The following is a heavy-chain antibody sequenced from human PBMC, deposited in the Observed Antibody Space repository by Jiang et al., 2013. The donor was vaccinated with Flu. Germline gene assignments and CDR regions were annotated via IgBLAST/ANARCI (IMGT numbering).Heavy chain of an antibody. J-gene: IGHJ3*02. CDR2: INPSSGGT. V-gene: IGHV1-2*02. CDR1: GYTFTAYY. D-gene: IGHD1-14*01. Sequence: SGAEVKKPGASVKVSCKASGYTFTAYYMHWVRQAPGRGLEWMGWINPSSGGTNFTQRFQGRVTMTRDTSISTAYMELSRLRSDDTAVYYCARMLRYTLPVFEMWGQGTMVTVSS. CDR3: ARMLRYTLPVFEM.